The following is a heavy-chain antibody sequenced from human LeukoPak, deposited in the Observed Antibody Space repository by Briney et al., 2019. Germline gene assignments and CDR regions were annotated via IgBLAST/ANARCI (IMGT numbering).Heavy chain of an antibody. CDR3: AREGLGRAFDI. V-gene: IGHV1-69*01. CDR2: IIPIFGTA. Sequence: ASVKVSCKASGGTFSSYAISWVRQAPGQGLEWMGGIIPIFGTANYAQKFQGRVTITADESTSTAYMELSSLRSEDTAVYYCAREGLGRAFDIWAKGQWSPSLQ. D-gene: IGHD3-16*01. CDR1: GGTFSSYA. J-gene: IGHJ3*02.